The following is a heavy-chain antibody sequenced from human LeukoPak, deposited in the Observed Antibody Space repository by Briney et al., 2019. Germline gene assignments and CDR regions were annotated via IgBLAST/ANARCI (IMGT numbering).Heavy chain of an antibody. D-gene: IGHD6-13*01. Sequence: PGGSLRLSCAASGFSFSAYSMIWVRQAPGKGLEWVSSIFPSGGEIHYADSVRGRFTISRDNSKSTLSLQMNSLRAEDTAVYYCAKDPFIAAAGTGYYYMDVWGKGTTVTISS. CDR3: AKDPFIAAAGTGYYYMDV. V-gene: IGHV3-23*01. CDR2: IFPSGGEI. CDR1: GFSFSAYS. J-gene: IGHJ6*03.